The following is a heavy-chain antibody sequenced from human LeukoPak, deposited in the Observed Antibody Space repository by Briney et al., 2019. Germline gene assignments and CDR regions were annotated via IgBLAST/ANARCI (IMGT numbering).Heavy chain of an antibody. Sequence: GSLRLSCAASGFIFSSYWMSWIRQPPGKGLEWIGTIYYSGSTYHNPSLKSRVTMSVDTSRNQLSLKLSSVDAADTAVYYCAKAGVRYFDSSGLYAFDFWGQGTTVTVSS. CDR1: GFIFSSYW. CDR2: IYYSGST. CDR3: AKAGVRYFDSSGLYAFDF. D-gene: IGHD3-22*01. V-gene: IGHV4-59*04. J-gene: IGHJ3*01.